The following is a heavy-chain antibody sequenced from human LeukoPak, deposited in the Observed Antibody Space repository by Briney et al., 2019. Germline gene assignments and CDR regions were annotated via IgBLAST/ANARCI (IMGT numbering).Heavy chain of an antibody. CDR1: GGSFSGYY. J-gene: IGHJ5*02. V-gene: IGHV4-34*01. CDR2: INHSGST. CDR3: ATRITMVRGPTRNWFDP. Sequence: SETLSRTCAVYGGSFSGYYWSWIRQPPGKGLEWIGEINHSGSTNYNPSLKSRVTISVGTSKNQFSLKLSSVTAADTAVYYCATRITMVRGPTRNWFDPWGQGTLVTVSS. D-gene: IGHD3-10*01.